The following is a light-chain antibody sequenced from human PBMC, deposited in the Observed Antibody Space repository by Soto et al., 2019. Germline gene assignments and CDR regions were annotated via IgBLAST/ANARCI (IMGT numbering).Light chain of an antibody. CDR1: QSVTDS. V-gene: IGKV3-11*01. CDR2: DAS. CDR3: HHRINWRFT. Sequence: ELVLTQSPATLSLSPGDRATLSCRASQSVTDSLAWFQQRPGQSPRLVIFDASNRATGIPPRFSGSGSGTDFTLTISSLEPENFAVYYCHHRINWRFTFGPGTKVDIK. J-gene: IGKJ3*01.